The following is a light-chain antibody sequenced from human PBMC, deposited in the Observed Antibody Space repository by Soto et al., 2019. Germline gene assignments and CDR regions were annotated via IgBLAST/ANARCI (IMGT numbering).Light chain of an antibody. J-gene: IGKJ4*01. V-gene: IGKV3-11*01. CDR3: QPRSDWPPT. CDR1: QSVNDY. CDR2: DAS. Sequence: EIVLAQSPATLSLSPGDRATLSCRASQSVNDYLAWYQQRPGQAPRLLIYDASNRATGIPARFSGSGSGTDFTLTISSLEPEDFAVYYGQPRSDWPPTFGGGTKVEIK.